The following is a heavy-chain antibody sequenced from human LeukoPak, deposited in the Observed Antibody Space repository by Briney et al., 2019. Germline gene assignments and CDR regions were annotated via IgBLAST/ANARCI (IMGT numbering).Heavy chain of an antibody. J-gene: IGHJ3*02. D-gene: IGHD6-6*01. V-gene: IGHV4-61*08. Sequence: PSQTLSLTCTVSGGSISSGDYYWSWIRQPPGKGLEWIGYIYYSGSTNYNPSLKSRVTISVDTSKNQFSLKLSSVTAADTAVYYCARAGLEDALDIWGQGTMVTVSS. CDR2: IYYSGST. CDR1: GGSISSGDYY. CDR3: ARAGLEDALDI.